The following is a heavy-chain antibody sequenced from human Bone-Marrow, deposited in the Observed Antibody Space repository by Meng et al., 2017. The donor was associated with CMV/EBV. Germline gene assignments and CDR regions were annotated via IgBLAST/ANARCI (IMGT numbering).Heavy chain of an antibody. CDR3: AKDPGRITIFGVVQGNYYYYYGMDV. CDR1: GFTFNNYA. CDR2: ISGSGGSA. V-gene: IGHV3-23*01. Sequence: GGSLRLSCTASGFTFNNYAMSWVRQAPGKGLEWVSGISGSGGSAFYADSAKGRFTISRDNSKNTLYLQMNSLRAEDTAIYYCAKDPGRITIFGVVQGNYYYYYGMDVWGQGTTVTVSS. J-gene: IGHJ6*02. D-gene: IGHD3-3*01.